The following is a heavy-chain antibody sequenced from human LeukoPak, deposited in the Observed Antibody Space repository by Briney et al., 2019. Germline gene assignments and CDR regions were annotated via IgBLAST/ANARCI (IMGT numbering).Heavy chain of an antibody. CDR2: IIPIFGTA. CDR3: ARVDGTAMVNSYYFDY. V-gene: IGHV1-69*01. J-gene: IGHJ4*02. CDR1: GGTFSSYA. D-gene: IGHD5-18*01. Sequence: ASVKVSCKASGGTFSSYAISWVRQAPGQGLEWMGGIIPIFGTANYAQKFQGRVTITADESTSTAYMELSSLRSEDTAVYYCARVDGTAMVNSYYFDYWGQGTLVTVSS.